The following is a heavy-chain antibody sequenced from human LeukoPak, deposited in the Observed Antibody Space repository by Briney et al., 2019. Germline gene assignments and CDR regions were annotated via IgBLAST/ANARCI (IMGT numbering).Heavy chain of an antibody. CDR1: GYTFTGYY. J-gene: IGHJ4*02. Sequence: ASVKVSCKASGYTFTGYYMHWVRQAPGQGLEWMGYIYPNSGATKYAQKFQGRVTMTRDTSISTAYMELSGLRSDDTAVYYCGTLLSNGPFAYWGQGSLVTVSS. CDR3: GTLLSNGPFAY. CDR2: IYPNSGAT. V-gene: IGHV1-2*02.